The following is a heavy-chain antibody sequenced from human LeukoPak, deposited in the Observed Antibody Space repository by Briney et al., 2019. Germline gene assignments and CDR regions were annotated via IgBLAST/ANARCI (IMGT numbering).Heavy chain of an antibody. V-gene: IGHV3-74*01. Sequence: PGGSLRLSCAASGFTFSSYWMHWVRQAPGKGLVWVSRINTDGSSTSYADSVKGRFTISRDNAKNTLYLQMNSLRAEDTAVYYCARLVHREYFDYWGQGTLVTVSS. CDR1: GFTFSSYW. CDR2: INTDGSST. J-gene: IGHJ4*02. CDR3: ARLVHREYFDY. D-gene: IGHD2-8*02.